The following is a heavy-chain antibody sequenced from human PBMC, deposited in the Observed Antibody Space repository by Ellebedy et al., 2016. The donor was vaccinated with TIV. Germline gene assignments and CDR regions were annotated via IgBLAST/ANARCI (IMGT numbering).Heavy chain of an antibody. J-gene: IGHJ3*02. Sequence: ASVKVSCXASGGTFSIYALSWVRQTRGQGLELMGGFIPLFGTANYPPKFQGRVTITADDSTNTAYMELSSLRSEDTAVYYCAKKYGDSSDIDLDAFDIWGQGTVVTVSS. D-gene: IGHD2-15*01. V-gene: IGHV1-69*13. CDR3: AKKYGDSSDIDLDAFDI. CDR1: GGTFSIYA. CDR2: FIPLFGTA.